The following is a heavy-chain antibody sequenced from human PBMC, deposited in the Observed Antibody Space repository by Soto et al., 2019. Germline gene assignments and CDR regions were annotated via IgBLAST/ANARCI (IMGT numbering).Heavy chain of an antibody. J-gene: IGHJ6*02. D-gene: IGHD2-2*01. CDR1: GGSISSGGYY. Sequence: LSLTFTVSGGSISSGGYYWSWIRQHPGKGLEWIGYIYYSGSTYYNPSLKSRVTISVDTSKNQFSLKLSSVTAADTAVYYCARSPIVVVPAAIGYYYYGMDVWGQGTTVTVSS. CDR2: IYYSGST. CDR3: ARSPIVVVPAAIGYYYYGMDV. V-gene: IGHV4-31*03.